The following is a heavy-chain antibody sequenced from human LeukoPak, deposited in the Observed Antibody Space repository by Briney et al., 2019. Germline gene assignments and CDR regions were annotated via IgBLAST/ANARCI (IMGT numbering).Heavy chain of an antibody. CDR3: ARERGRSYGSVPYYYYYMDV. D-gene: IGHD5-18*01. J-gene: IGHJ6*03. CDR2: ISYSGST. V-gene: IGHV4-59*01. Sequence: SETLSLTCTVSGGSISSYYWSWIRQPPGKGLEWVGYISYSGSTNYNPSLKSRVTISVDTSKNQFSLKLSSVTAADTAVYYCARERGRSYGSVPYYYYYMDVWGKGTTFTVSS. CDR1: GGSISSYY.